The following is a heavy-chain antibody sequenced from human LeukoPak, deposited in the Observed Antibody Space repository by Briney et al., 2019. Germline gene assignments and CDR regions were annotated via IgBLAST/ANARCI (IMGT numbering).Heavy chain of an antibody. V-gene: IGHV3-74*01. CDR3: ARSHFDN. J-gene: IGHJ4*01. CDR1: GFIFSAYW. CDR2: IDGDGSTT. Sequence: GGSLRLSCEASGFIFSAYWMLWVRQAPGKGLVWVSRIDGDGSTTTYADSVKGRFTISRDNAKNTLYLQMNSLRAEDTAVYYCARSHFDNWGQGTLVTVSS.